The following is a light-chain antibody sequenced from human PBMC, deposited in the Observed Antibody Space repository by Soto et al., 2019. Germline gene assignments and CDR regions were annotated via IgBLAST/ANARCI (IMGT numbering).Light chain of an antibody. CDR2: PAS. CDR3: QQSYSTPMYT. V-gene: IGKV1-9*01. CDR1: QDISNY. J-gene: IGKJ2*01. Sequence: IQLTQSPSSLSASVGDRVTITCRASQDISNYLAWYQQKPGKAPKLLIYPASILQRGVPSRLSGSGSGTDFTLTISSLQPEDFATYYCQQSYSTPMYTFGQGTKLEIK.